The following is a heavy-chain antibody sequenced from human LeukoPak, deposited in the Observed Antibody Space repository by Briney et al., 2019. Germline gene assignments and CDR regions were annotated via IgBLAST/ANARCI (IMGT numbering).Heavy chain of an antibody. D-gene: IGHD2-15*01. CDR3: SRAHSGYGRAWDDAFDI. V-gene: IGHV3-48*03. CDR1: GFTFSRYE. CDR2: ISSAASTI. Sequence: PGGSLRLSCAASGFTFSRYEMKWVRQAPGKGREWVSYISSAASTIYYADSVKGRFTISRDNAKNSLYLQMNSLRAEDTAVYFCSRAHSGYGRAWDDAFDIWGQGTMVIVSS. J-gene: IGHJ3*02.